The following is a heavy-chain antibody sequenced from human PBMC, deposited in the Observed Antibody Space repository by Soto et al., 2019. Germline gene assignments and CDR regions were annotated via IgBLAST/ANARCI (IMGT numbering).Heavy chain of an antibody. CDR1: GYTLTELS. CDR2: FDPEDGET. J-gene: IGHJ4*02. Sequence: ASVKVSCKVSGYTLTELSMHWVRQAPGKGLEWMGGFDPEDGETIYAQKFQGRVTMTEDTSTDTAYMELSSLRSEDTAVYYSTTYYYDSSGYFTFRYWGQGTLVTVSS. D-gene: IGHD3-22*01. V-gene: IGHV1-24*01. CDR3: TTYYYDSSGYFTFRY.